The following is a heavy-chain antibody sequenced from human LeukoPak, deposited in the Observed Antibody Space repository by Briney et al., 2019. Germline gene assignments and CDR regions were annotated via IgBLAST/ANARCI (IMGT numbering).Heavy chain of an antibody. D-gene: IGHD2-2*01. V-gene: IGHV3-23*01. CDR2: ISTSGGST. CDR1: GFTFSSYA. CDR3: AAQYQLPSNAFDI. Sequence: GGSLRLSCAASGFTFSSYAMSWVRQAPGTGLEWVSAISTSGGSTYYTDSVKGRFTISRDNSKNTLYLQMNSLRAEGTAVYYCAAQYQLPSNAFDIWGQGTMVTVSS. J-gene: IGHJ3*02.